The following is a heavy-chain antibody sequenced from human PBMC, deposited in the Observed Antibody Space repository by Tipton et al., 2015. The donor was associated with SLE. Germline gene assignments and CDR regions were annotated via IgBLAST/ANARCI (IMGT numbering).Heavy chain of an antibody. V-gene: IGHV4-34*01. D-gene: IGHD2-8*01. CDR1: GGSFSGYY. CDR2: INHSGST. Sequence: LRLSCAAYGGSFSGYYWSWIRQPPGKGLEWIGEINHSGSTNYNPSLKSRVTISIDTSKSQFSLRLSSVTAADTAVYYCARHLYYSWSFYGMDVWGQGTTVAVSS. J-gene: IGHJ6*02. CDR3: ARHLYYSWSFYGMDV.